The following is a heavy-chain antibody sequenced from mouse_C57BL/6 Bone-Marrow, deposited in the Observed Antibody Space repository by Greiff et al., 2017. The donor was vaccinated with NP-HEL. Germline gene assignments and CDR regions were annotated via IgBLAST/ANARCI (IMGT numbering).Heavy chain of an antibody. D-gene: IGHD1-1*01. CDR3: ARKGDYFWYFDV. V-gene: IGHV1-31*01. CDR1: GYSFTGYY. CDR2: IYPYNGVS. Sequence: DVQLQESGPELVKPGASVKISCKASGYSFTGYYMHWVKQSHGTILDWIGYIYPYNGVSSYNQKFKGKATLTVDKSSSTAYMELRSLTSEDSAVYYCARKGDYFWYFDVWGTGTTVTVSS. J-gene: IGHJ1*03.